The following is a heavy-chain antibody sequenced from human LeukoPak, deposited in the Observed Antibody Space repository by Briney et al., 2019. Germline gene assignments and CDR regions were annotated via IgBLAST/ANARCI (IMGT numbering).Heavy chain of an antibody. V-gene: IGHV3-23*01. CDR3: AKEYYDILTGYSTYYYYYYMDV. J-gene: IGHJ6*03. CDR1: GFTFSSYA. Sequence: GGSLRLSCAASGFTFSSYAMSWVRQAPGKGLEWVSAISGSGGSTYYADSVKGRFTISRDNSKNTLYLQMNSLRAEDTAVYYCAKEYYDILTGYSTYYYYYYMDVWGKGTTVTVSS. CDR2: ISGSGGST. D-gene: IGHD3-9*01.